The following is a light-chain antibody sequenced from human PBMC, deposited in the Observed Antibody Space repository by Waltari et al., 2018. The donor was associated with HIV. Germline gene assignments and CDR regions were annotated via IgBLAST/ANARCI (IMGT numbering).Light chain of an antibody. Sequence: DIQFTQSPSFLSASVGDRVTITCRASEDISTSVDWYQKKPCKVPNLLVYSTSILRTRVPSRFSGSGSGTEFTLTVTNLQPEDFALYYCQQSNSYPLTFGGGTRVEIK. CDR2: STS. J-gene: IGKJ4*01. CDR1: EDISTS. V-gene: IGKV1-9*01. CDR3: QQSNSYPLT.